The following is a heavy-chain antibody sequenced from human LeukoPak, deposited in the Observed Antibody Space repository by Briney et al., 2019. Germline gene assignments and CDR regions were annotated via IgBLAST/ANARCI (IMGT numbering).Heavy chain of an antibody. CDR1: GGSFSGYY. V-gene: IGHV4-34*01. CDR2: INHSGRT. J-gene: IGHJ4*02. D-gene: IGHD5-12*01. CDR3: ARRVPSGFVDS. Sequence: PSETLSLTCAVNGGSFSGYYWTWIRQPPGKGLEWIGEINHSGRTKCTPSLESRVTISEDTSKNQFSLRLSSVTAADTAMYYCARRVPSGFVDSWGQGILVTVSS.